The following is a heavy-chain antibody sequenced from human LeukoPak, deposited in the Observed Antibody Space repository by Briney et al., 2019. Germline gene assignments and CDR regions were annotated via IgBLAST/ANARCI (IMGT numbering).Heavy chain of an antibody. Sequence: SETLSLTCAVSGVSFSGYYWSWIRQPPGKGLEWIGEINHSGSTNYNPSLKSRVTISVDTSKNQFSLKLSSVTAADTAVYYCAGLGGYDSSGSLGDYWGQGTLVTVSS. V-gene: IGHV4-34*01. J-gene: IGHJ4*02. D-gene: IGHD3-22*01. CDR3: AGLGGYDSSGSLGDY. CDR1: GVSFSGYY. CDR2: INHSGST.